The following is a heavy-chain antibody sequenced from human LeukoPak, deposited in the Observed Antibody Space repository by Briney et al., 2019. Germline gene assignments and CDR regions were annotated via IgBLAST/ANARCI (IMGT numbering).Heavy chain of an antibody. Sequence: GGSLRLSSAASGFTFSSYGMHWVRQAPGKGLEWVAVIWYDGSNKYYADSVKGRFTISRDNSKNTLYLQMNSLRAEDTAVYYCARDFHYHDILTGYFDYWGQGTLVTVSS. J-gene: IGHJ4*02. CDR2: IWYDGSNK. D-gene: IGHD3-9*01. CDR1: GFTFSSYG. CDR3: ARDFHYHDILTGYFDY. V-gene: IGHV3-33*01.